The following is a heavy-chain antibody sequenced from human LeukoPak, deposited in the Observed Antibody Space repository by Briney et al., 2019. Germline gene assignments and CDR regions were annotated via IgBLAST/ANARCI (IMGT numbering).Heavy chain of an antibody. CDR2: IRGSDSST. CDR3: VTFYYDSSGSYVHY. J-gene: IGHJ4*02. CDR1: GFTFTAYS. D-gene: IGHD3-22*01. Sequence: PGGSLRLSCAASGFTFTAYSMSWVRQAPGKGLESVSAIRGSDSSTYYADSVEGRFTISRDDSKSTLYLQMNSLRAEDTAVYHCVTFYYDSSGSYVHYWGQGTLVTVSS. V-gene: IGHV3-23*01.